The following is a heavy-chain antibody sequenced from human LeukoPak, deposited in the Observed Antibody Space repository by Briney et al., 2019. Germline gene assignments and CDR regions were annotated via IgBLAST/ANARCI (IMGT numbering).Heavy chain of an antibody. CDR3: ARDLVGARDY. CDR1: GFTFSSYS. CDR2: ITSSSSYI. J-gene: IGHJ4*02. Sequence: GGSLRLSCVASGFTFSSYSMNWVRQAPGKGLEWVSSITSSSSYIEYADSVKGRLTISRDNAKNSLYLQMNSLRAEDTAVYYCARDLVGARDYWGQGTLVTVSS. D-gene: IGHD1-26*01. V-gene: IGHV3-21*01.